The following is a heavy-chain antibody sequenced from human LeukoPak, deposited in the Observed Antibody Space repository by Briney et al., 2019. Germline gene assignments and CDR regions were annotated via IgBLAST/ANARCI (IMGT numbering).Heavy chain of an antibody. CDR1: NGSISTYY. V-gene: IGHV4-59*01. Sequence: SGTLSLTCRVSNGSISTYYWSWIRQSPGKGVEWIGYIYYSGNTNYNPSLQSRVTISLDTSKNQFSLKLSSVTAAHTAVYYCARASGSGRYYGIAYWGQGTLVTVSS. D-gene: IGHD3-10*01. CDR2: IYYSGNT. CDR3: ARASGSGRYYGIAY. J-gene: IGHJ4*02.